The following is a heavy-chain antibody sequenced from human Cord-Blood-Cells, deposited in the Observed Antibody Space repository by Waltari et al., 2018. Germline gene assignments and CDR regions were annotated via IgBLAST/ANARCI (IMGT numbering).Heavy chain of an antibody. J-gene: IGHJ4*02. D-gene: IGHD7-27*01. V-gene: IGHV4-59*01. Sequence: QVQLQESGPGLVKPSETLSLTCTASGGAISSYYGCWIRQPPGKGLEWIGYIYYSGSTNYHPSLKSRGTISVEPSKNQFSLKLSSVTAADTAVYYCARGRSGDYFDYWGQGTLVTVSS. CDR2: IYYSGST. CDR3: ARGRSGDYFDY. CDR1: GGAISSYY.